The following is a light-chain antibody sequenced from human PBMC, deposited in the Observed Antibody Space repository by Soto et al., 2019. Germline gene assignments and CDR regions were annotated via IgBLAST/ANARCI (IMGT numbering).Light chain of an antibody. V-gene: IGKV2-28*01. J-gene: IGKJ3*01. CDR3: MQALQTPYT. CDR2: LGS. CDR1: QSLLHSNGYNY. Sequence: EIVMTQSPLSLPVTPGEPASISCRSSQSLLHSNGYNYLDWYLQKPGQSPQLLIYLGSYRASGVPDRFSGSGSGTDFTLKISRVEAEDVGVYYCMQALQTPYTFGPGTKVDIK.